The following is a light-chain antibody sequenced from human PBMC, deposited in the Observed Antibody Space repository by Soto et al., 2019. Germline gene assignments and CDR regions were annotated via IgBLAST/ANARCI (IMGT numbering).Light chain of an antibody. Sequence: EIVMTQSPATLSVSPLDRATLSCRASQSVSSNLAWYQQKPGQAPRLLIYGASTRATGIPARFSGSGSGTEFTLTISSLQSEDFAVYYCQQYNNWPQTFGQGTKVDIK. CDR2: GAS. V-gene: IGKV3-15*01. J-gene: IGKJ1*01. CDR1: QSVSSN. CDR3: QQYNNWPQT.